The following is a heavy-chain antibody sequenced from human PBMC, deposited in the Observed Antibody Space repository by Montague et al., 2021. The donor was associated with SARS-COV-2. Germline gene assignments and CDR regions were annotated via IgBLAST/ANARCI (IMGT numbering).Heavy chain of an antibody. V-gene: IGHV4-59*08. CDR2: IYYSGST. CDR1: GDSISNYY. Sequence: SETLSLTCTVSGDSISNYYWSWIRRPPVKGLEWLGYIYYSGSTNXNPSLKSRVTISVDTSKNQFSLRLSSVTAAVTAVYYCARLPYILPGYAYFDFWGQGSLVIVSS. D-gene: IGHD3-9*01. J-gene: IGHJ4*02. CDR3: ARLPYILPGYAYFDF.